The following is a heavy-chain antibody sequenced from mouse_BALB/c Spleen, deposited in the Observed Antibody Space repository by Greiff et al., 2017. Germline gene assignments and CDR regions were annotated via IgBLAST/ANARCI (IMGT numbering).Heavy chain of an antibody. J-gene: IGHJ2*01. V-gene: IGHV3-2*02. CDR3: ARSMIYDGYYVDY. D-gene: IGHD2-3*01. Sequence: EVQLQESGPGLVKPSQSLSLTCTVTGYSITSDYAWNWIRQFPGNKLEWMGYISYSGSTSYNPSLKSRISITRDTSKNQFFLQLNSVTTEDTATYYCARSMIYDGYYVDYWGQGTTLTVSS. CDR2: ISYSGST. CDR1: GYSITSDYA.